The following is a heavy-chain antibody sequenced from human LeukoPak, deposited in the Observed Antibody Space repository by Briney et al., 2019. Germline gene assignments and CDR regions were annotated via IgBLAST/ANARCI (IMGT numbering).Heavy chain of an antibody. D-gene: IGHD3-10*01. J-gene: IGHJ6*04. CDR3: ARGGGSGSQFYYYYGMDV. V-gene: IGHV1-69*01. Sequence: SVKGSCKASGGTFSSYAISWVRQAPGERLEWMGGIIPIFGTANYAQKFQGRVTITADESTSTAYMELSSLRSEDTAVYYCARGGGSGSQFYYYYGMDVWGKGTTVTVSS. CDR2: IIPIFGTA. CDR1: GGTFSSYA.